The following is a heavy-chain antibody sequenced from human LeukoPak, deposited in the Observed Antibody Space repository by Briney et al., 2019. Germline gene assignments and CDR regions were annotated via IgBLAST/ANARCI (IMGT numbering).Heavy chain of an antibody. CDR3: ARVGDVLLWFGELFGQYYYYMDV. Sequence: SVKVSCKASGGTFSSYAISWVRQAPGQGLEWMGRIIPIFGTANYAQKFQGRVTITTDESTSTAYMELSSLRSEDTAVYYCARVGDVLLWFGELFGQYYYYMDVWGKGTTVTVSS. CDR2: IIPIFGTA. CDR1: GGTFSSYA. D-gene: IGHD3-10*01. V-gene: IGHV1-69*05. J-gene: IGHJ6*03.